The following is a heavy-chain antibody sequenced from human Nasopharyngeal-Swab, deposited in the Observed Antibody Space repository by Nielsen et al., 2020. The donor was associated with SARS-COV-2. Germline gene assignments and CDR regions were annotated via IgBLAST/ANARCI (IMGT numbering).Heavy chain of an antibody. CDR3: ARGYSYGHIDY. J-gene: IGHJ4*02. D-gene: IGHD5-18*01. CDR2: INAGNGNT. V-gene: IGHV1-3*01. CDR1: GYTFTSYA. Sequence: ASVKVSCKASGYTFTSYAMHWVRQAPGQRLEWMGWINAGNGNTKYSQKFQGRVTITRDTSASTAYMELSSLRSGDTAVYYCARGYSYGHIDYWGQGTLVTVSS.